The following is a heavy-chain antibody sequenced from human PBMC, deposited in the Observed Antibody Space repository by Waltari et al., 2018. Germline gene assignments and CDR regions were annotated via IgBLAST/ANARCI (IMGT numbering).Heavy chain of an antibody. J-gene: IGHJ4*02. CDR1: GGSISSGGYY. CDR2: TYYSGST. V-gene: IGHV4-31*03. D-gene: IGHD3-22*01. Sequence: QVQLQESGPGLVKPSQTLSLTCTVSGGSISSGGYYWSWIRQHPGKGLEWIGYTYYSGSTYYNPSLKSRVTISVDTSKNQFSLKLSSVTAADTAVYYCARSPGGIVVVITTSPGYFDYWGQGTLVTVSS. CDR3: ARSPGGIVVVITTSPGYFDY.